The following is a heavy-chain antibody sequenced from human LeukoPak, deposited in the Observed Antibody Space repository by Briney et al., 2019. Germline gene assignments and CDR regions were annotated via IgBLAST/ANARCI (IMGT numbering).Heavy chain of an antibody. Sequence: GGSLRLSCAASGFTLTTYGMHWFRQAPGRGLEYVSAMTGNGASTYYADSVKGRFTISRDISKNTLYLQMGSLRDEDMAVYYCARWSGAYDCWGQGALVIVSS. CDR2: MTGNGAST. CDR1: GFTLTTYG. J-gene: IGHJ4*02. V-gene: IGHV3-64*02. D-gene: IGHD2-21*01. CDR3: ARWSGAYDC.